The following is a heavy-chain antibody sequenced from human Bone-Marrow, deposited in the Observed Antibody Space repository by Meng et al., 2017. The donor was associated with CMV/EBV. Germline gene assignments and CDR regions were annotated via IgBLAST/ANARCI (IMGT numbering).Heavy chain of an antibody. CDR3: AKGSGSFDD. V-gene: IGHV1-8*01. Sequence: ASVKVSCKASGYTFTSYDITWVRQATGQGLEWMGWMNPNSGNTGYAQKFQGRVTLTRNTSITTAYMELSSLKSEYTAVYYCAKGSGSFDDWGQGTLVTVSS. J-gene: IGHJ4*02. CDR1: GYTFTSYD. D-gene: IGHD3-10*01. CDR2: MNPNSGNT.